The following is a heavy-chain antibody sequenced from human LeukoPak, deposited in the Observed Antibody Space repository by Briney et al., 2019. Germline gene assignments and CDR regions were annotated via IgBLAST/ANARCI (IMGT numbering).Heavy chain of an antibody. CDR1: GGTFSSYA. Sequence: GASVKVSCKASGGTFSSYAISWVRQAPGQGLEWMGEIIPIFGTANYAQKFQGRVTITTDESTSTAYMELSSLRSEDTAVYYCAETGDSSGWYRSFDYWGQGTLVTVSS. D-gene: IGHD6-19*01. CDR3: AETGDSSGWYRSFDY. CDR2: IIPIFGTA. J-gene: IGHJ4*02. V-gene: IGHV1-69*05.